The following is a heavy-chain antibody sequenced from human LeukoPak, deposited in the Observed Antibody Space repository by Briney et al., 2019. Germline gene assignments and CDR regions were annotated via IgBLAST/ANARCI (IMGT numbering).Heavy chain of an antibody. CDR3: ARHSYYYDNSGYYSSAEYFQL. CDR2: IYPGDSET. CDR1: GYSFTSYW. J-gene: IGHJ1*01. D-gene: IGHD3-22*01. Sequence: GESLKISCKGSGYSFTSYWIGWVRQMPGKGPEWMGIIYPGDSETRYSPSFQGQVTISADKSINTAYLQWSSLKASDTAMYYCARHSYYYDNSGYYSSAEYFQLWGQGTLVTVSS. V-gene: IGHV5-51*01.